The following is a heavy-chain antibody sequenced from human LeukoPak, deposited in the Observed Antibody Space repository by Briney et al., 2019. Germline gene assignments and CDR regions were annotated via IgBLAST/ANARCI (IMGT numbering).Heavy chain of an antibody. CDR3: ARDSYLLDYDILTGYYWVLDY. CDR1: GFTFSSYW. D-gene: IGHD3-9*01. V-gene: IGHV3-7*01. Sequence: GGSLRLSCAASGFTFSSYWMSWVRQAPGKGLEWVANIKQDGSEKYYVDSVKGRFTISRDNAKNSLYLQMNSLRAEDTAVYYCARDSYLLDYDILTGYYWVLDYWGQGTLVTVSS. CDR2: IKQDGSEK. J-gene: IGHJ4*02.